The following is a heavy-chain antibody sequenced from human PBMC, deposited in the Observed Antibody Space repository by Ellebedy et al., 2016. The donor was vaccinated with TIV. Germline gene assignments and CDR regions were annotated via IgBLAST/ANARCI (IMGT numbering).Heavy chain of an antibody. J-gene: IGHJ3*01. CDR3: ATYLSGSFYNRPFDV. V-gene: IGHV4-59*11. CDR1: GGSMDPHY. CDR2: VSYSGNT. Sequence: SETLSLXXTVSGGSMDPHYWTWIRQSPGKGLQWIGYVSYSGNTHYNPSLSNRVTISVDTSSNQFSLKLASVTAADTALYYRATYLSGSFYNRPFDVWGQGTMVTVSS. D-gene: IGHD3-10*01.